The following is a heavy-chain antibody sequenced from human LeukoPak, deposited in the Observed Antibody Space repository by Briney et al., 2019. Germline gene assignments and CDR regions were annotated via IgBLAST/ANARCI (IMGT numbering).Heavy chain of an antibody. D-gene: IGHD5-24*01. CDR3: ARDKGDGYKPLLYYYYYYYMDV. J-gene: IGHJ6*03. CDR2: IIPIFGTA. CDR1: GGTFSSYA. V-gene: IGHV1-69*06. Sequence: GASVKVSCKASGGTFSSYAISWVRQAPGQGLEWMGGIIPIFGTANYAQKFQGRVMITADKSTSTAYMELSSLRSEDTAVYYCARDKGDGYKPLLYYYYYYYMDVWGKGTTVTVSS.